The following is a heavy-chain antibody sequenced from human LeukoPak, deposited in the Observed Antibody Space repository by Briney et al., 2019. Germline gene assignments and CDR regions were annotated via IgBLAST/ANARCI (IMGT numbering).Heavy chain of an antibody. D-gene: IGHD5-18*01. V-gene: IGHV4-59*01. CDR3: AREVPPIYRYGHYYYYYMDA. J-gene: IGHJ6*03. CDR2: IYYSGST. Sequence: SESLSLTCSVSGGSISSYYWSWIRQPPGKGLEWIGHIYYSGSTNSNPSLKSRVTISVDTSKNQFSLKLSSVTAADTAVYYCAREVPPIYRYGHYYYYYMDAWGKGTTVTVSS. CDR1: GGSISSYY.